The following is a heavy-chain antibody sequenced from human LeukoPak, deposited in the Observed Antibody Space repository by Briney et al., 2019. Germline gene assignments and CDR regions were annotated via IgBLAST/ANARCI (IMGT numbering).Heavy chain of an antibody. CDR1: GGSISSYY. CDR3: ARIVIAAAEGYFDY. J-gene: IGHJ4*02. V-gene: IGHV4-59*01. CDR2: IDYSGST. D-gene: IGHD6-13*01. Sequence: SETLSLTCTVSGGSISSYYWSWIRQPPGKGREWRGDIDYSGSTNYNPSLKSRVTISVDTSKNQFSLKLSSVTAADTAVYYCARIVIAAAEGYFDYWGQGTLVTVSS.